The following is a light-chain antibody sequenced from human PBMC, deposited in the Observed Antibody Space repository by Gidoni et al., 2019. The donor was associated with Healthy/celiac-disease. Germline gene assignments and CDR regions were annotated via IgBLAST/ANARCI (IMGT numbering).Light chain of an antibody. Sequence: DIQLTQSPSFLSASVGDRVTITCRASESIRSYLAWYQQKPGKAPKLLIYAASTLQSGVPSRFSCSGSLTEFILTISSLHPEDFATYYCQQLNSLFXPXTKVDIK. CDR2: AAS. V-gene: IGKV1-9*01. CDR3: QQLNSL. J-gene: IGKJ3*01. CDR1: ESIRSY.